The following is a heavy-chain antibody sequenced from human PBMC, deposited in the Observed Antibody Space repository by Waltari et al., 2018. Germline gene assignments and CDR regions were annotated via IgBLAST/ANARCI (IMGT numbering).Heavy chain of an antibody. J-gene: IGHJ4*02. CDR2: CYTSGST. Sequence: QVQLQESGPGLVKPSQTLSLTCTVSDGSISSGNYYWSWIRQPAAKGLGWIGYCYTSGSTNYNPSLKSRVTVSLDTSKSQFSLKVTSVTAADTAVYYCARRGVEYDSSGYFSDSWGQGTLVTVSS. D-gene: IGHD3-22*01. CDR3: ARRGVEYDSSGYFSDS. CDR1: DGSISSGNYY. V-gene: IGHV4-61*09.